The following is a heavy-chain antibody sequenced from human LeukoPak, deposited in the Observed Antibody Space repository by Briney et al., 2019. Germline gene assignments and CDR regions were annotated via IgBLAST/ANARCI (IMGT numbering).Heavy chain of an antibody. CDR3: AKSPRSAADNWFDP. CDR1: GFTLSTYA. J-gene: IGHJ5*02. CDR2: ISAGGGST. Sequence: GGSLRLSCADSGFTLSTYAMNWVRQAPGKGLEWVSGISAGGGSTYYADSVKGRFTISRDNSKNTLYLQMNSLTVEDTAVYYCAKSPRSAADNWFDPWAREPWSPSPQ. V-gene: IGHV3-23*01. D-gene: IGHD6-13*01.